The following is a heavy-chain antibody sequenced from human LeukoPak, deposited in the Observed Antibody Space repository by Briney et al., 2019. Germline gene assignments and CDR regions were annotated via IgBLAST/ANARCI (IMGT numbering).Heavy chain of an antibody. J-gene: IGHJ4*02. Sequence: GGSLRLSCAASGFTFSSYSMNWVRQAPGKGLEWVSSINSSSSYIYYADSVKGRFTISRDNAKNSLYLQMNSLRAEDTAVYYCARVVSSSSSGFDYWAQGTLVTVSS. CDR3: ARVVSSSSSGFDY. CDR2: INSSSSYI. CDR1: GFTFSSYS. V-gene: IGHV3-21*01. D-gene: IGHD6-6*01.